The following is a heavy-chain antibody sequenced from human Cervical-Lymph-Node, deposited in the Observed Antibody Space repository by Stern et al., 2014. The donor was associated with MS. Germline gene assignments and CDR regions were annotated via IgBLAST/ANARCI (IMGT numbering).Heavy chain of an antibody. D-gene: IGHD2-15*01. Sequence: QVQLQESGPGLVKPSETLCLTCTVSGGSFNNYYWSWIRQPPGKGLEWVGYIYQDGSTKYNPSLKSRVTISLNTSKKQFSLRLTSVTAADTAVYYCARVDYCSGGTCFSTSWFDPWGQGTLVTVSS. CDR2: IYQDGST. V-gene: IGHV4-59*01. CDR1: GGSFNNYY. J-gene: IGHJ5*02. CDR3: ARVDYCSGGTCFSTSWFDP.